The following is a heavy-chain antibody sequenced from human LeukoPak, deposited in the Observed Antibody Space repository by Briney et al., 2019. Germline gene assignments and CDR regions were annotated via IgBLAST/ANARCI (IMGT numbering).Heavy chain of an antibody. CDR2: ISYDGSNK. D-gene: IGHD3-10*01. CDR1: GFTFSSYA. CDR3: AREYDPGYSDY. J-gene: IGHJ4*02. Sequence: GGSLRLSCAASGFTFSSYAMRWVRQAPGKGLEWVAVISYDGSNKYYADSVKGRFTISRDNSKNTLYLQMNSLRAEDTAVYYCAREYDPGYSDYWGQGTLVTVSS. V-gene: IGHV3-30*04.